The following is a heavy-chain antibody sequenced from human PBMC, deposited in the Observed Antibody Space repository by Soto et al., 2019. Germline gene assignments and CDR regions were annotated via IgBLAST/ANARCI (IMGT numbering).Heavy chain of an antibody. J-gene: IGHJ6*02. CDR1: GFTFDDYA. CDR2: IIWNSAIR. V-gene: IGHV3-9*01. D-gene: IGHD3-16*01. CDR3: AKDFGLVHDYYYGMDV. Sequence: GGFLRLSCAASGFTFDDYAMHWVRQGPGKGLEWVPGIIWNSAIRGYADSVKGRFTISRDNAKNSLYLQMNSLRAEDTALYYCAKDFGLVHDYYYGMDVWGQGTTVTFSS.